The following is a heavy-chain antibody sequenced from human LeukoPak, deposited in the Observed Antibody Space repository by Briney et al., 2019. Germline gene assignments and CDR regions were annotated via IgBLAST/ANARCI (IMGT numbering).Heavy chain of an antibody. CDR1: GFTFSRHW. CDR2: IKEDGSEK. CDR3: ARDGR. Sequence: PGGSLRLSCAASGFTFSRHWMSWVRQAPGKGPEWVASIKEDGSEKYYADSVWGRFTISRDNAKSSMYLQMNRLRAEDTAVYYCARDGRWGQGTLVSVSS. V-gene: IGHV3-7*01. J-gene: IGHJ4*02.